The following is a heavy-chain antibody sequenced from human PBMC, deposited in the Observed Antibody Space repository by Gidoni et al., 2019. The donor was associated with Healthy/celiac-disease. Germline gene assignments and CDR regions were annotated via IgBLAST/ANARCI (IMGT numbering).Heavy chain of an antibody. D-gene: IGHD6-13*01. CDR1: GFTFDDYA. CDR2: ISWNSGSI. CDR3: AKGFYSSSWYYFDY. V-gene: IGHV3-9*01. J-gene: IGHJ4*02. Sequence: EVQLVESGGGLVQPGRSLRLSCAASGFTFDDYAMHWVRQAPGKGLEWVSGISWNSGSIGYADSVKGRFTISRDNAKNSLYLQMNSLRAEDTALYYCAKGFYSSSWYYFDYWGQGTLVTVSS.